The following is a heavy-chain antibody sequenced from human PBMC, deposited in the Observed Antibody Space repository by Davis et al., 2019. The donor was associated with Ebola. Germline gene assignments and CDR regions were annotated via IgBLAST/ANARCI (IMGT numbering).Heavy chain of an antibody. CDR2: IYYSGST. J-gene: IGHJ3*02. CDR1: GGSISSYY. D-gene: IGHD6-13*01. Sequence: MPSETLSLTCTVSGGSISSYYWSWIRQPPGKGLEWIGYIYYSGSTNYNPSLKSRVTISVDTSKNQFSLKLSSVTAADTAVYYCAREIAAAGPLGAFDIWGQGTMVTVSS. V-gene: IGHV4-59*01. CDR3: AREIAAAGPLGAFDI.